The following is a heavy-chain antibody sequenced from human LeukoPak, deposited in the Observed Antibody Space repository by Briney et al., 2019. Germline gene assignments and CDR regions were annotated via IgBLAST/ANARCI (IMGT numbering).Heavy chain of an antibody. D-gene: IGHD4-23*01. Sequence: SETLSLTCAVYGGSFSGYYWSWIRQPPGKGLEWIGEINHSGSTNHNPSLKSRVTISVDTSKNQFSLRLSSVTAADTAVYYCARGRTRYGGNSVRGNWFDPWGQGTLVTVSS. CDR2: INHSGST. V-gene: IGHV4-34*01. CDR3: ARGRTRYGGNSVRGNWFDP. CDR1: GGSFSGYY. J-gene: IGHJ5*02.